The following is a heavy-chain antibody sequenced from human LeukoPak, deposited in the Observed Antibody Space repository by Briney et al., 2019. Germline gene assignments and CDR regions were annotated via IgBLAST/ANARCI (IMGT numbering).Heavy chain of an antibody. CDR2: ISSGGNTK. J-gene: IGHJ4*02. D-gene: IGHD3-10*01. CDR1: EFVFSDYY. CDR3: AREMGGDYGSGTFFDL. V-gene: IGHV3-11*01. Sequence: KPGGSLRLSCAASEFVFSDYYMSWVRQAPGKGLEWVSYISSGGNTKYYADSVKGRFTISRDNAKNSLYLQMNNRRAEDTAVYYCAREMGGDYGSGTFFDLWGQGNMVTVSS.